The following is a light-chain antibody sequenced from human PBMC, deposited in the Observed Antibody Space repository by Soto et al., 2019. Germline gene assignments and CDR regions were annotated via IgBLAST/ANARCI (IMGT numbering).Light chain of an antibody. V-gene: IGKV1-5*03. CDR2: KAS. CDR3: QQHNSYWT. J-gene: IGKJ1*01. Sequence: DIQMTESPSTLSASVGDRVTITCRASQNINSWLAWHQQKPGKAPKVLIYKASSLESGVPSRFSGSGSGTEFTLTISSLQPDDFATYYCQQHNSYWTFGQGTKVEVK. CDR1: QNINSW.